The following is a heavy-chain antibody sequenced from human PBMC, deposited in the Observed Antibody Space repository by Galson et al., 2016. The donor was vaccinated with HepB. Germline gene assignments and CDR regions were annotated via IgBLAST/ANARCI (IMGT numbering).Heavy chain of an antibody. V-gene: IGHV1-8*01. CDR3: ARDKLSTVTPDEDSCEV. CDR2: ISPNSGET. Sequence: SVKVSCKASGYTFTSYDINWVRQATGQGLEWMGWISPNSGETEYGRNFQGRVTMTRNTSTGTAYMELSSLRSEDTAVYYCARDKLSTVTPDEDSCEVWGQGTMVTVSS. CDR1: GYTFTSYD. D-gene: IGHD4-17*01. J-gene: IGHJ3*01.